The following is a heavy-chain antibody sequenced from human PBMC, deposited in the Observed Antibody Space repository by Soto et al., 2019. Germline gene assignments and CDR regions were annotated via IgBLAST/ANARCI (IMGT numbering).Heavy chain of an antibody. J-gene: IGHJ3*02. CDR1: GFTFSSYW. CDR2: INSDGSST. CDR3: ARPRGYCTNGVCYTGAFDAFDI. Sequence: GGSLRLSCAASGFTFSSYWMHWVRQAPGKGLVWVSRINSDGSSTSYADSVKGRFTISRDNAKNTLYLQMNSLRAEDPAVYYCARPRGYCTNGVCYTGAFDAFDIWGQGTMVTVSS. D-gene: IGHD2-8*01. V-gene: IGHV3-74*01.